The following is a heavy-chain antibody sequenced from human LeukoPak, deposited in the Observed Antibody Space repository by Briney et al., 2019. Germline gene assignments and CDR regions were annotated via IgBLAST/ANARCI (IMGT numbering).Heavy chain of an antibody. CDR3: ARRPKNYYGMDV. Sequence: GRSLRLSCAASGFNFSSSAMHWVRQAPGKGLEWVAVISYDGTNKYHGDSVKGRFTISRDNSMNTLHLQMNGLRGEDTAVYYCARRPKNYYGMDVWGQGTTVAVSS. CDR1: GFNFSSSA. J-gene: IGHJ6*02. V-gene: IGHV3-30-3*01. CDR2: ISYDGTNK.